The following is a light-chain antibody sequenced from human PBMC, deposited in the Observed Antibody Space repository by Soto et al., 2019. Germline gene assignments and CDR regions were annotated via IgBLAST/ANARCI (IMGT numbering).Light chain of an antibody. CDR3: LLYQDASKL. CDR2: NSY. CDR1: TGAVTSGSF. J-gene: IGLJ3*02. V-gene: IGLV7-43*01. Sequence: QTVVTQEPSLTVSPGGTVTLTCASSTGAVTSGSFPNWFQQRPGQAPRALIYNSYNKYSWTPARFSGSLLGGKAALTLSGAQPEDEADYYCLLYQDASKLFGGGTKLTVL.